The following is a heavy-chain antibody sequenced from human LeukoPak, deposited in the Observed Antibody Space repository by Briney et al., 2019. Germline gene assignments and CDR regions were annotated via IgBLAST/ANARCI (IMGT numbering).Heavy chain of an antibody. Sequence: SSETLSLTCTVSGDSMSSYSWSWVRQPAGKELEWIGRIYTSYFTEYTLSLDGRVTMSIDTSKNKFSLMLNSVTAADTAIYYCARVLIVTGTYFDSWGQGALVTVSS. CDR1: GDSMSSYS. CDR2: IYTSYFT. D-gene: IGHD3-10*01. CDR3: ARVLIVTGTYFDS. J-gene: IGHJ4*02. V-gene: IGHV4-4*07.